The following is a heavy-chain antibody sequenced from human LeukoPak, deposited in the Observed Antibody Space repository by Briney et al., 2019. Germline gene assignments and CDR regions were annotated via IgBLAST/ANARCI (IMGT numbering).Heavy chain of an antibody. Sequence: ASVKVSCKVSGYTLTELSVHWVRQAPGKGLEWMGGFDPEDGETIYAQKFQGRVTMTEDTSTDTAYMELSSLRSEDTAVYYCATDPPITMVRGVIKDYYYYYMDVWGKGTTVTVSS. J-gene: IGHJ6*03. V-gene: IGHV1-24*01. CDR3: ATDPPITMVRGVIKDYYYYYMDV. D-gene: IGHD3-10*01. CDR2: FDPEDGET. CDR1: GYTLTELS.